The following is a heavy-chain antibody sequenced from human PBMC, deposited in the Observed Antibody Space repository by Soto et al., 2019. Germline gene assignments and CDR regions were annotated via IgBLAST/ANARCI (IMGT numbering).Heavy chain of an antibody. CDR2: IYCGDSQT. V-gene: IGHV5-51*01. Sequence: GESLKISCKGSGYAFAGYWIGWVRQMPGIGLEWMGIIYCGDSQTKYNPSFQDQVIMSVDKSIHTAYLQWTSLKASDTAIYYCVRVNSPSLPPWFDPWGQGTQVTV. J-gene: IGHJ5*02. CDR3: VRVNSPSLPPWFDP. D-gene: IGHD4-4*01. CDR1: GYAFAGYW.